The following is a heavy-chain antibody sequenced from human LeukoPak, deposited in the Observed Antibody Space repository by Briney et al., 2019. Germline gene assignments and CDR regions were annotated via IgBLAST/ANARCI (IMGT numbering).Heavy chain of an antibody. CDR3: GKTTVGYSSGQKPAWPVDY. CDR2: IFGSGGSP. J-gene: IGHJ4*02. Sequence: GGSLRLSCEASGFIFGSYAMYWVRQAPGKGLEWVAGIFGSGGSPHYADSVKGRFTISRDNSQNTVYLHINSLRAEDTAVYYCGKTTVGYSSGQKPAWPVDYWGQGTLVTVSS. CDR1: GFIFGSYA. V-gene: IGHV3-23*01. D-gene: IGHD5-18*01.